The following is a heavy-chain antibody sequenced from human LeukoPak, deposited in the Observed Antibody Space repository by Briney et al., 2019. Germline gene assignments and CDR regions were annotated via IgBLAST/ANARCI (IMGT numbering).Heavy chain of an antibody. V-gene: IGHV3-30*18. D-gene: IGHD2-21*02. Sequence: GGSLRLSCAASGFTFSSYGMHWVRQAPGKGLEWVAVISYDGSNKYHADSVKGRFTISRDNSKNTLYLQMNSLRAEDTAVYYCAKVRTAHYFDYWGQGTLVTVSS. CDR1: GFTFSSYG. CDR3: AKVRTAHYFDY. J-gene: IGHJ4*02. CDR2: ISYDGSNK.